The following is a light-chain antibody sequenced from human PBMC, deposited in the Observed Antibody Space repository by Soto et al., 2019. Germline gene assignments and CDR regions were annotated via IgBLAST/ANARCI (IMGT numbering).Light chain of an antibody. Sequence: EIVMTQSPATLSVSPGERATLSCRASESVGSNLAWYQQKPDQAPRLLIHSVSSRATGIPDRFSGSGSGTDFTLTISRLEPEDFAVYYCQQYSSSPLTFGGGTKVDI. J-gene: IGKJ4*01. CDR3: QQYSSSPLT. V-gene: IGKV3-20*01. CDR2: SVS. CDR1: ESVGSN.